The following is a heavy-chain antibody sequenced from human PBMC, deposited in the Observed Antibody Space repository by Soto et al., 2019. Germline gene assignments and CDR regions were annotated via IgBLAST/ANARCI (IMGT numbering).Heavy chain of an antibody. CDR3: ARETYYDFWSGYVNWFDP. J-gene: IGHJ5*02. CDR2: INHSGST. V-gene: IGHV4-34*01. Sequence: LSLTCAVYGGSFSGYYWSWIRQPPGKGLEWTGEINHSGSTNYNPSLKSRVTISVDTSKNQFSLKLSSVTAADTAVYYCARETYYDFWSGYVNWFDPWGQGTLVTVSS. CDR1: GGSFSGYY. D-gene: IGHD3-3*01.